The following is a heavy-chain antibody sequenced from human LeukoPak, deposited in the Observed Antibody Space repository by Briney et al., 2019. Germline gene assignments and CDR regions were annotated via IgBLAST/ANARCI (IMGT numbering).Heavy chain of an antibody. CDR2: INWNSDRI. D-gene: IGHD3-22*01. V-gene: IGHV3-9*01. J-gene: IGHJ3*01. CDR1: GFIFGDYG. Sequence: GRSLRLSCAASGFIFGDYGMYWVRQAPGKGLEWVSGINWNSDRIGYADSVKGRFTISRDNAKNSLYMQMNSVRAEDTALYYCARASYYYDTSGLGAFDVWGQGTTV. CDR3: ARASYYYDTSGLGAFDV.